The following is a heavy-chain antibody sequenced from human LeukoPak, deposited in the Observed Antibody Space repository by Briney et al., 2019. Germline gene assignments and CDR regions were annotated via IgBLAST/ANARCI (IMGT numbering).Heavy chain of an antibody. CDR3: AKAPPRGWLGRGWDY. J-gene: IGHJ4*02. CDR2: INSDESRT. D-gene: IGHD6-19*01. CDR1: GFTLKSNW. Sequence: PGGSLRLSCVASGFTLKSNWMHWVRQAPGKGLVWVSRINSDESRTTYADSVKGRFTISRDNSKNTLYLQMNSLRAEDTAVYYCAKAPPRGWLGRGWDYWGQGTLVTVSS. V-gene: IGHV3-74*01.